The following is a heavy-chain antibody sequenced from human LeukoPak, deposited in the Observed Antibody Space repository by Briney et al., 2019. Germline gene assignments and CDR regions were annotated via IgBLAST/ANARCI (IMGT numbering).Heavy chain of an antibody. J-gene: IGHJ6*02. CDR2: INTNTGNP. D-gene: IGHD6-13*01. Sequence: GASVKVSCKASGYTFTSYAMNWVRQAPGQGLEWMGWINTNTGNPTYAQGFTGRFVFSLDTSVSTAYLQISGLKAEDTAVYYCAREGSSSWYSYYGMDAWGQGTTVTVSS. CDR1: GYTFTSYA. CDR3: AREGSSSWYSYYGMDA. V-gene: IGHV7-4-1*02.